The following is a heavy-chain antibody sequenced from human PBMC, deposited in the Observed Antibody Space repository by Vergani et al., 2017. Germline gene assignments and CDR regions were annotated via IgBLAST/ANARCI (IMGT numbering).Heavy chain of an antibody. CDR2: ISASGAPT. V-gene: IGHV3-23*01. CDR1: GFTFIMHA. D-gene: IGHD1-20*01. CDR3: ARAYGRYDWFDY. Sequence: EVQLLESGGDLVQPGGSLRLFCAASGFTFIMHAMSWVRQAPGKGLEWVSGISASGAPTYYADSVKGRVTISRDNSKNTLYLQMNSLRVEDTAVYYCARAYGRYDWFDYWGQRTLVTVSS. J-gene: IGHJ4*01.